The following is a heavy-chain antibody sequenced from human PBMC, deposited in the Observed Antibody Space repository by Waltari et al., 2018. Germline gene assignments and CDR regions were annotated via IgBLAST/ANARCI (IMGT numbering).Heavy chain of an antibody. D-gene: IGHD3-9*01. CDR3: ARHIYYDILTAYYSPGY. CDR1: GFIFSDYY. CDR2: ISKNGDSI. Sequence: QVQLVESGGGLVKPGGSLRLSCAASGFIFSDYYMRWIRQAPGKGRECVSYISKNGDSIYYTDSVKGRFTISRDNAKSSLYLQMNSLRAEDTAVYYCARHIYYDILTAYYSPGYWGQGSLVIVSS. V-gene: IGHV3-11*01. J-gene: IGHJ4*02.